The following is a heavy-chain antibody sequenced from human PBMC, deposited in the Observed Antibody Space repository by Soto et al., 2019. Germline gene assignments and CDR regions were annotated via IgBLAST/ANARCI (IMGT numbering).Heavy chain of an antibody. D-gene: IGHD2-21*02. CDR2: MYNTGST. CDR1: GGSISRYY. CDR3: ARDLWCYCGTDCYPLDV. J-gene: IGHJ6*02. Sequence: QVQLQESGPGLVKPSETLSLTCTVSGGSISRYYWSWIRQPPGKGLEWIGYMYNTGSTVYNPSFKSRVTTSVDTSKNQFSVKLNSVTAADTAVYYCARDLWCYCGTDCYPLDVWGQGTTVTVSS. V-gene: IGHV4-59*01.